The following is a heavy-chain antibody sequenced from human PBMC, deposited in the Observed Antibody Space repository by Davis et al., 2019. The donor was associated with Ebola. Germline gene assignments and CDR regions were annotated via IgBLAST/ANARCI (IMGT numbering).Heavy chain of an antibody. CDR3: AGGIAVAGPNWYFDL. D-gene: IGHD6-19*01. Sequence: PSETLSLTCTVSGGSISRYYWSWIWQPPGKGLEWIGYIYHSGSTYYNPSLKSRVTISVDTSKNQFSLKLSSVTAADTAVYYCAGGIAVAGPNWYFDLWGRGTLVTVSS. J-gene: IGHJ2*01. CDR1: GGSISRYY. CDR2: IYHSGST. V-gene: IGHV4-59*01.